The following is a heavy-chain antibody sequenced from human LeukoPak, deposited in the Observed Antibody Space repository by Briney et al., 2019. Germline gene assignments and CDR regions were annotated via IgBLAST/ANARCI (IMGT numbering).Heavy chain of an antibody. D-gene: IGHD6-13*01. V-gene: IGHV4-59*12. CDR1: GGSISSYY. J-gene: IGHJ5*02. Sequence: SETLSLTCTVSGGSISSYYWSWIRQPPGKGLEWIGYIYHSGSTYYNPSLKSRVTISVDRSKNQFSLKLSSVTAADTAVYYCARGIAAAGMGLMDPWGQGTLVTVSS. CDR2: IYHSGST. CDR3: ARGIAAAGMGLMDP.